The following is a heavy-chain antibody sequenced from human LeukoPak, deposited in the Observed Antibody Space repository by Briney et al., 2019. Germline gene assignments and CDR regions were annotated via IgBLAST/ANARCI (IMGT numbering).Heavy chain of an antibody. CDR1: GFTFRSLD. D-gene: IGHD5-18*01. CDR3: TRGASGHSYGYWFDP. V-gene: IGHV3-74*01. Sequence: GGSLRLSCLVSGFTFRSLDMHWVRQAPGKGLVWVSRTNSDGSSTTYADSVKGRFTISRDNAKNTLYLQMNSLRDEDTAVYYCTRGASGHSYGYWFDPWGQGTLVTVSS. J-gene: IGHJ5*02. CDR2: TNSDGSST.